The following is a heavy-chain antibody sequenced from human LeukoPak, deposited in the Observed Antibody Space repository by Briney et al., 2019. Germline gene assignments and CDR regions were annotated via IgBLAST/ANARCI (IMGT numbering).Heavy chain of an antibody. CDR1: GFTFSSYA. CDR2: ISSNGGST. V-gene: IGHV3-64*01. CDR3: ARHAEGYSSSWYFGPIYYYYMDV. J-gene: IGHJ6*03. Sequence: PGGSLRLSCAASGFTFSSYAMHWVRQAPGKGLEYVSAISSNGGSTYYANSVKGRFTISRDNSKNTLYLQMGSLRAEDTAVYYCARHAEGYSSSWYFGPIYYYYMDVWGKGTTVTISS. D-gene: IGHD6-13*01.